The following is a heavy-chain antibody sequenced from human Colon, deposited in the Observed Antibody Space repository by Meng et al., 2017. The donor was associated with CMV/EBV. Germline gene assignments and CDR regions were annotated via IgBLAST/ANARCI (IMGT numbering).Heavy chain of an antibody. J-gene: IGHJ5*02. CDR1: GGTFSSYA. Sequence: SVKVSCKASGGTFSSYAISWVRQAPGQGLEWMGGIIPIFGTANYAQKFQGRVTITTDESTSTAYMELSSLRSEDTAVYYCATNYCSSTSCYAHWFDPWGQGTLVTVSS. V-gene: IGHV1-69*05. CDR3: ATNYCSSTSCYAHWFDP. D-gene: IGHD2-2*01. CDR2: IIPIFGTA.